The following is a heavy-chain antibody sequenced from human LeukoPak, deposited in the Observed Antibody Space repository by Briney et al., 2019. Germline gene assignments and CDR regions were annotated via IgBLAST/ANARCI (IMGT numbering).Heavy chain of an antibody. CDR3: ARGSSPFDY. CDR1: GGSFSSYY. J-gene: IGHJ4*02. Sequence: SETLSLSCAVYGGSFSSYYWNWIRQPPGKGLEWIGEINHSGITNYNPSLKSRVTISVDTSKNQLSLKLSSVTAADTAVYYCARGSSPFDYWGQGTLVTVSS. V-gene: IGHV4-34*01. CDR2: INHSGIT.